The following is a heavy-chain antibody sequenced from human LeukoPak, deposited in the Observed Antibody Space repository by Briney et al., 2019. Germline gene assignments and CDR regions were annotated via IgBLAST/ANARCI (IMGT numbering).Heavy chain of an antibody. Sequence: PSETLSLTCAVYGGSFSGYYWSWIRQPPGKGLEWIGEINHSGSTNYNPSLKSRVTISVDTSKNQFSLKLSSVTAADTAVYYCARGDSSPGAFDIWGQGTMVTVSS. V-gene: IGHV4-34*01. D-gene: IGHD6-6*01. CDR1: GGSFSGYY. CDR2: INHSGST. J-gene: IGHJ3*02. CDR3: ARGDSSPGAFDI.